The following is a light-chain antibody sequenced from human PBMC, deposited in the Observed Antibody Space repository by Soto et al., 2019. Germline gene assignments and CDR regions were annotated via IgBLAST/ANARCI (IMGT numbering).Light chain of an antibody. CDR3: SSHAPRSYV. J-gene: IGLJ1*01. V-gene: IGLV2-8*01. CDR2: EVS. CDR1: SSDVGNYDY. Sequence: QSALTQPPSASRSPGQSVTISCTGTSSDVGNYDYVSWFQQHPGKAPKLLIYEVSKRPSGVPDRFSGSKSGNTASLTVSGLQAEDEADYYCSSHAPRSYVFGTGTKVTVL.